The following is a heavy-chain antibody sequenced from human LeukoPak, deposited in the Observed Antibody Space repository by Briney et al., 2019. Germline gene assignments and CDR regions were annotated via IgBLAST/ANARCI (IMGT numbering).Heavy chain of an antibody. D-gene: IGHD5-12*01. J-gene: IGHJ6*03. CDR2: IYTSGST. V-gene: IGHV4-4*09. Sequence: SETLSLTCTVSGGSISSYYWSWIRQPPGKGLEWIGYIYTSGSTNYNPSLKSRVTISVDTSKNQFSLKLSSVTAADTAVYSCARVPSGYDYPANYYYYYYMDVWGKGTTVTVSS. CDR3: ARVPSGYDYPANYYYYYYMDV. CDR1: GGSISSYY.